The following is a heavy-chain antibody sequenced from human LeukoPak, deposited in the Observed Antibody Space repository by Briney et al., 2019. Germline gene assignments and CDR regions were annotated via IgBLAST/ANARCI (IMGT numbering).Heavy chain of an antibody. J-gene: IGHJ6*02. CDR2: IIPILGIA. V-gene: IGHV1-69*04. D-gene: IGHD4-23*01. CDR1: GGTFSSYA. CDR3: ASPETNYGGNSHYYYYGMDV. Sequence: RASVKVSCKASGGTFSSYAISWVRQAPGQGLEWMGRIIPILGIANYAQKSQGRVTITADKSTSTAYMELSSLRSEDTAVYYCASPETNYGGNSHYYYYGMDVWGQGTTVTVSS.